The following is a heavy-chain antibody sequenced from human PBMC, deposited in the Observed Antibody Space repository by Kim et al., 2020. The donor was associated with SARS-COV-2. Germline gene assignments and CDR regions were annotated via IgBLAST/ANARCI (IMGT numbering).Heavy chain of an antibody. V-gene: IGHV3-33*01. CDR1: GFTFDKFA. J-gene: IGHJ4*02. CDR2: IWYDGTMK. D-gene: IGHD3-22*01. Sequence: GGSLRLSCAASGFTFDKFAMHWVRQAPGKGLEWVAVIWYDGTMKQYVDSVKGRFTISRDNSKDRVFLQMNSLRVEDTAVYYCARTDYGDSSGYFPNWGQGTPVIVSS. CDR3: ARTDYGDSSGYFPN.